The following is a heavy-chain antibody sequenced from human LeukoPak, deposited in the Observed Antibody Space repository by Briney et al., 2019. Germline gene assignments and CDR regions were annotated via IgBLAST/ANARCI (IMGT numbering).Heavy chain of an antibody. V-gene: IGHV5-10-1*01. D-gene: IGHD3-10*01. CDR2: IDPSDSYT. Sequence: GESLKISCKGSGYSFTSYWISWVRQMPGKGLEWMGRIDPSDSYTNYSPSFQGHVTISVDRSISTAYLQWTSLKSSDSAMYYCARRGYYYYGMDVWGQGTTVTVSS. J-gene: IGHJ6*02. CDR1: GYSFTSYW. CDR3: ARRGYYYYGMDV.